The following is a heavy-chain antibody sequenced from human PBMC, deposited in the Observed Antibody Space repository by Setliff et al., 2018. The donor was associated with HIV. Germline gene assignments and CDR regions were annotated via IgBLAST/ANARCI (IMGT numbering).Heavy chain of an antibody. V-gene: IGHV1-69-2*01. J-gene: IGHJ6*02. D-gene: IGHD3-10*01. CDR2: VDPEDGET. CDR3: ATDRGDDYNWGRKAGPYYYYYYGMDV. CDR1: GYSFSDFY. Sequence: ASVKVSCKASGYSFSDFYMHWVQQAPGKGLEWMGRVDPEDGETMYAEKFQGRVTITADTSTDTAYMEMSSLRSEDTAVYYCATDRGDDYNWGRKAGPYYYYYYGMDVWGQGTTVTVSS.